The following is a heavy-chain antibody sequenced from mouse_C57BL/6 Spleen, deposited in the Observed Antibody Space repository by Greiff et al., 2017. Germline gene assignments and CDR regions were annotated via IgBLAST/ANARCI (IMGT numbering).Heavy chain of an antibody. Sequence: VQLQESGAELVRPGTSVKMSCKASGYTFTNYWIGWAKQRPGHGLEWIGDIYPGGGYTNYNEKFKGKATLTADKSSSTAYMQFSSLTSEDSAIYYCARSNYDYWYFDVWGTGTTVTVSS. J-gene: IGHJ1*03. CDR2: IYPGGGYT. CDR1: GYTFTNYW. CDR3: ARSNYDYWYFDV. V-gene: IGHV1-63*01. D-gene: IGHD2-4*01.